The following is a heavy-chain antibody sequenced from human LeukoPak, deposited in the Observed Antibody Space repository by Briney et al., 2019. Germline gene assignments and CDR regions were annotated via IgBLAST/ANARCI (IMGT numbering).Heavy chain of an antibody. J-gene: IGHJ1*01. CDR1: GFTFSNYW. V-gene: IGHV3-7*01. CDR3: ARDRPEYNDPEYFHH. D-gene: IGHD5-24*01. CDR2: IKQDGSDK. Sequence: GGSLGLSCAASGFTFSNYWMTWVRQAPGKGLEWVANIKQDGSDKYYVDSVKGRFAISRDNAANSLYLLMNNLRAEDTGIYYCARDRPEYNDPEYFHHWGQGTLVTVSS.